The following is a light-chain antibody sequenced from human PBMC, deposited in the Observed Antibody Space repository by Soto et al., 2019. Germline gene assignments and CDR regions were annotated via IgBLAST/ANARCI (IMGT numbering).Light chain of an antibody. CDR2: DVT. J-gene: IGLJ2*01. CDR3: SSYTSRNTVV. CDR1: SSDIGGYDY. V-gene: IGLV2-14*01. Sequence: QSVLTQPASVSGSPGQSITMSCTGASSDIGGYDYVSWYQHHPGEAPKLLIYDVTDRPSGVSNRFSASKSGNTASLTISGLQAEDEADYYCSSYTSRNTVVFGGGTKLTGL.